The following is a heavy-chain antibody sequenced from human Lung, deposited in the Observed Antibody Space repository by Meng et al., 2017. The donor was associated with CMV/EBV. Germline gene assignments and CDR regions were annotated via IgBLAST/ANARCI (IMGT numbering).Heavy chain of an antibody. J-gene: IGHJ3*02. Sequence: SGPTLVKPTQTLTLTCTFSGFSLSTSGMRVSWIRQPPGQALEWLARIDWDDDKFYNTSLKTRLTVSKDTSANQVVFTMTNMDPVDTATYYCARFQIGYVGAFDIXGPGXMVTVSS. CDR3: ARFQIGYVGAFDI. CDR2: IDWDDDK. D-gene: IGHD5-12*01. V-gene: IGHV2-70D*14. CDR1: GFSLSTSGMR.